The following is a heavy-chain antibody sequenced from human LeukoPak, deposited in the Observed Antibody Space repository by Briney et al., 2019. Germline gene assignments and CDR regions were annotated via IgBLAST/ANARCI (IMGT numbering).Heavy chain of an antibody. J-gene: IGHJ4*02. CDR3: AREAFNYGDHYFDY. D-gene: IGHD4-17*01. Sequence: SSETLSLTCTVSGGSISSSSYYWGWVRQAPGKGLVWVSRMNSDGSSTTYADSVKGRFTVSRDNAKNALYLQMSSLRAEDTAVYHCAREAFNYGDHYFDYWGQGTLVTVSS. CDR2: MNSDGSST. V-gene: IGHV3-74*01. CDR1: GGSISSSSYY.